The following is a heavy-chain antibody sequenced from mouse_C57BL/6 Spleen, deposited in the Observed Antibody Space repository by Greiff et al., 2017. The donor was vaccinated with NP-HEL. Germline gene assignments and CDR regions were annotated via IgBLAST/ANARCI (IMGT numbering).Heavy chain of an antibody. CDR1: GYTFTDYE. D-gene: IGHD2-3*01. CDR2: IDPETGGT. J-gene: IGHJ3*01. CDR3: TSGLLRGFAY. Sequence: QVHVKQSGAELVRPGASVTLSCKASGYTFTDYEMHWVKQTPVHGLEWIGAIDPETGGTAYNQKFKGKAILTADKSSSTAYMELRSLTSEDSAVYYCTSGLLRGFAYWGQGTLVTVSA. V-gene: IGHV1-15*01.